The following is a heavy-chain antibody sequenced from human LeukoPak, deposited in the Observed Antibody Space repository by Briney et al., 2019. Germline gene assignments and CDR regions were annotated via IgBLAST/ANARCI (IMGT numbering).Heavy chain of an antibody. CDR1: GFTFSSYA. J-gene: IGHJ4*02. CDR2: INGSGSST. CDR3: AKDHSADGWPTFEY. Sequence: PGGSRRLSCAASGFTFSSYAMSWVRQAPGKGLEWVSAINGSGSSTYYADSVRGRFTISRDSSQNELYLQMNSLRAEDSAIYYCAKDHSADGWPTFEYWGQGTLVTVSS. V-gene: IGHV3-23*01. D-gene: IGHD5-24*01.